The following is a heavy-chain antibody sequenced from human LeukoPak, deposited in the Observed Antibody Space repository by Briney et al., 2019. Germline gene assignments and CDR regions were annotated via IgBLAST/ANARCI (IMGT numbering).Heavy chain of an antibody. D-gene: IGHD3-22*01. CDR2: IYTSGST. J-gene: IGHJ4*02. Sequence: TLSLTCTVSGGSISSGSYYWSWIRQPAGKGLEWIGRIYTSGSTNYNPSLKSRVTISADTSKNQFSLRLSSVTAADTAVYYCTREYSSGYYYFDYWGQGTLVTVSS. V-gene: IGHV4-61*02. CDR3: TREYSSGYYYFDY. CDR1: GGSISSGSYY.